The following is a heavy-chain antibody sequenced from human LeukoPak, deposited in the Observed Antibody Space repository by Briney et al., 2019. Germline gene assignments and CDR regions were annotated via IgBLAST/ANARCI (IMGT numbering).Heavy chain of an antibody. Sequence: PGGSLRLSCLTSGFTLSTNAMSWVRQAPGKGLEWVANIKQDGSEKYYVDSVKGRFTISRDNAKNPLYLQMNSLRAEDTAVYYCASPHDYGDYYFDYWGQGTLVTVSS. CDR2: IKQDGSEK. CDR3: ASPHDYGDYYFDY. CDR1: GFTLSTNA. V-gene: IGHV3-7*03. J-gene: IGHJ4*02. D-gene: IGHD4-17*01.